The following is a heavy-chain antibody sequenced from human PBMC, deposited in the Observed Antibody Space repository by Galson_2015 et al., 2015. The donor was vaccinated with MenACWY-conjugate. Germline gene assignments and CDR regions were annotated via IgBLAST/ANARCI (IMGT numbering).Heavy chain of an antibody. J-gene: IGHJ4*02. CDR3: ARPGCDYEQRTFFDY. D-gene: IGHD4-17*01. Sequence: SVKVSCKASGDSFNTYSFNWIRQAPGQGPEWLGGTIPVFHTTDYAQRFQGRLTITADESTSTAYMELSSLRSDDTAIYYCARPGCDYEQRTFFDYWRQGTLVTASS. CDR1: GDSFNTYS. CDR2: TIPVFHTT. V-gene: IGHV1-69*13.